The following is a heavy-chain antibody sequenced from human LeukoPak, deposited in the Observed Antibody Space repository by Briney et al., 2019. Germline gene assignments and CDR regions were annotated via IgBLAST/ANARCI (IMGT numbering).Heavy chain of an antibody. J-gene: IGHJ4*02. V-gene: IGHV3-30*02. CDR3: AGEGDLVVTGPFDY. CDR2: IRYDGSNK. D-gene: IGHD2-21*02. Sequence: PGGSLRLSCAASGFTFSSYGMHWVRQAPGKGLEWVAFIRYDGSNKYYADSVKGRFTISRDNSKNTLYLQMNSLRAEDTAVYYCAGEGDLVVTGPFDYWGQGTLVTVSS. CDR1: GFTFSSYG.